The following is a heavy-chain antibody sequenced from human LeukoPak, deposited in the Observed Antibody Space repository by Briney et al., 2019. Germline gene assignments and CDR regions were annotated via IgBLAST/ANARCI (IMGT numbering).Heavy chain of an antibody. CDR1: GGSISSYY. CDR2: IYYSGST. Sequence: PSETLSLTCTVSGGSISSYYWSWIRQPPGKGLEWIGYIYYSGSTNYNPSLKSRVTISVDTSKNQFSLKLSSVTAADTAVYYCARDLGYYDFWSGYYNSGAFDIWGQGTMVTVSS. D-gene: IGHD3-3*01. V-gene: IGHV4-59*01. J-gene: IGHJ3*02. CDR3: ARDLGYYDFWSGYYNSGAFDI.